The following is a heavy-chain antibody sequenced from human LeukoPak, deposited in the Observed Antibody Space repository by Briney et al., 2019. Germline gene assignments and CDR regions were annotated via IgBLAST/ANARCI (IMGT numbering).Heavy chain of an antibody. Sequence: SETLSLTCAVSGGSINRGTFFWTWLRKPPGKGLEWIGYISNSGSTNYHPSLKSRVTISSDTSKTQFTLKRTSVTAADTAVYYCARSPSGYRFDSWGQGTLVTVSS. CDR1: GGSINRGTFF. J-gene: IGHJ4*02. V-gene: IGHV4-61*01. CDR3: ARSPSGYRFDS. CDR2: ISNSGST. D-gene: IGHD3-22*01.